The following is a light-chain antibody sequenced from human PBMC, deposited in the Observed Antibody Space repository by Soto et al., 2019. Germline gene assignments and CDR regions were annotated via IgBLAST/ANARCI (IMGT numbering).Light chain of an antibody. J-gene: IGKJ4*01. CDR2: SVS. CDR3: QQGKSFPLT. CDR1: QDINKW. Sequence: DIQMTQSPSSVSASVGDRVTITCRASQDINKWLAWYQQKPGLAPHLVIYSVSRLHGGAPSRFSGSATGTDFTLTISSLQPEDVATYYCQQGKSFPLTFGGGTKVDIK. V-gene: IGKV1-12*01.